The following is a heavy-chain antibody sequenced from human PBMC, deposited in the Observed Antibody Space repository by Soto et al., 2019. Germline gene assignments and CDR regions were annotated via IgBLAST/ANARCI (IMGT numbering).Heavy chain of an antibody. CDR1: GYTFSSYA. Sequence: EVQLLESGGGLVQPGGSLRLSCAASGYTFSSYAMSWVRQAPGQGLEWVSAISGSGGSTYYADSVKGRFTISRDNSKNTLYLQMNSLRAEDTSVYYCAKPWGAARVWFDPWGQGTLVTVSS. CDR2: ISGSGGST. CDR3: AKPWGAARVWFDP. V-gene: IGHV3-23*01. D-gene: IGHD6-6*01. J-gene: IGHJ5*02.